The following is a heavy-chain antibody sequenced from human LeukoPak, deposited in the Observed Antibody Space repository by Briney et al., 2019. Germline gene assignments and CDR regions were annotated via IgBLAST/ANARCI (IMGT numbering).Heavy chain of an antibody. J-gene: IGHJ4*02. V-gene: IGHV1-18*01. CDR1: GYTFTSYG. D-gene: IGHD6-19*01. CDR3: ARSLAVAVAGAGHDY. Sequence: GASVKVSCKASGYTFTSYGISWVRQAPGQGLEWMGWISAYNGNTNYAQKLQGRVTMTTDTSTSTAYMELRSLRSDDTAVYYCARSLAVAVAGAGHDYWGQGTLVTVSS. CDR2: ISAYNGNT.